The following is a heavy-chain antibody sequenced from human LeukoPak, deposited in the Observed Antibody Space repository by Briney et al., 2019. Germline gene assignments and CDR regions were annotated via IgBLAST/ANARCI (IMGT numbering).Heavy chain of an antibody. J-gene: IGHJ4*02. CDR2: IFYSGTT. D-gene: IGHD3-16*01. Sequence: SETLSLTCTVSGGSISGYYWSWIRQPPGKGLEWIGYIFYSGTTNYNPSLKSRVTISVDTSKKRFSLKLSSVTAADTAVYYCARGGKYYDYVWGSYIFDYWGQGTLVTVSS. CDR1: GGSISGYY. CDR3: ARGGKYYDYVWGSYIFDY. V-gene: IGHV4-59*01.